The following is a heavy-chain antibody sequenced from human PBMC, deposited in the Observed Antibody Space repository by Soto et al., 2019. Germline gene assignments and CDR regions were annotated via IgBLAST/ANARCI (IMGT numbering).Heavy chain of an antibody. CDR2: ISAYNGNT. D-gene: IGHD2-15*01. Sequence: QVQLVQSGAEVKKPGASVKVSCKASGYTFTSYGISWVRQAPGQGLEWMGWISAYNGNTNYAQKLQGRVTMTTDTSTSXXYXEXTSLRSDDTAVYYCARESRYCSGGSCPIYYYYGMDVWGQGTTVTVSS. V-gene: IGHV1-18*01. CDR3: ARESRYCSGGSCPIYYYYGMDV. CDR1: GYTFTSYG. J-gene: IGHJ6*02.